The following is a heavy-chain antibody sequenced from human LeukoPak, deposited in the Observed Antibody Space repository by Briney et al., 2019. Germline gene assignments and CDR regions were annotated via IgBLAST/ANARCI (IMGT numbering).Heavy chain of an antibody. Sequence: GGSLRLACAASGFRFSSYAMSWVRQAPGKGLEWVSAISGSGVSAYYADSVKGRFTVSRDNSNNTLYLQMNSLRAEDTAVYYCAKDLAAAGHDAFDIWGQGTMVTVSS. D-gene: IGHD6-13*01. CDR3: AKDLAAAGHDAFDI. V-gene: IGHV3-23*01. CDR2: ISGSGVSA. CDR1: GFRFSSYA. J-gene: IGHJ3*02.